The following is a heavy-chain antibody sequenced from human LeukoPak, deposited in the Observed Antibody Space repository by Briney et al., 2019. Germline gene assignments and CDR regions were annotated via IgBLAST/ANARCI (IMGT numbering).Heavy chain of an antibody. CDR2: IYYSGST. CDR1: GGSISSYY. J-gene: IGHJ4*02. CDR3: ARIFYDNSDSYSMAFDY. Sequence: SETLSLTCTVSGGSISSYYWSWIRQPPGKGLEWIGYIYYSGSTNYNPSLKSRVTISLDTSKKQFSLKLSSVTAADTAVYYCARIFYDNSDSYSMAFDYWGQGTLVTVSS. V-gene: IGHV4-59*01. D-gene: IGHD3-22*01.